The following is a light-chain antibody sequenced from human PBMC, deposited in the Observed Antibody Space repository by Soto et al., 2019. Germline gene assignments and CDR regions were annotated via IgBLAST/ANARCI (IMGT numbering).Light chain of an antibody. CDR3: GTWDSSLSSWV. Sequence: QSVLTQPPSVSAASGQKVTISCSGSSSNIGSYYVSWYQQVPGTAPKLLIYDINSRPSGIPDRFSGSKSGTSATLGITGLQTGDEADYYCGTWDSSLSSWVFGGGTKLTVL. V-gene: IGLV1-51*01. CDR1: SSNIGSYY. J-gene: IGLJ3*02. CDR2: DIN.